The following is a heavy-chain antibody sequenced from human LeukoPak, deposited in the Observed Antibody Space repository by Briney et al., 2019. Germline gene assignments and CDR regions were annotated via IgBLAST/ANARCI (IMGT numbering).Heavy chain of an antibody. Sequence: QTGGFLRLSCAVSGFIFNDYWMAWVRQAPGKGLEWVANIKPDESERNYVDSVKGRVTISRDSAKNSVFLQMNSLRAEDTAVYYCVRDYTYGSGPDYYDALDIWGQGTMVTVSS. CDR1: GFIFNDYW. D-gene: IGHD2-2*02. CDR2: IKPDESER. V-gene: IGHV3-7*01. J-gene: IGHJ3*02. CDR3: VRDYTYGSGPDYYDALDI.